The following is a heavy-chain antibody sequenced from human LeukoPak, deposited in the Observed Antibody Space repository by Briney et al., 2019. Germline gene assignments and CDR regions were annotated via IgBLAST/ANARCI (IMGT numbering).Heavy chain of an antibody. CDR3: ASRGRGCSSTSCQGYYYYYMDV. V-gene: IGHV3-30-3*01. CDR2: ISYDGSNK. Sequence: GGSLRLSCAASGFTFSNYAMHWVRQAPGKGLEWVAVISYDGSNKYYADSVKGRFTISRDNSKKTLYLQMNSLRAEDTAVYYCASRGRGCSSTSCQGYYYYYMDVWGKGTTVTVSS. J-gene: IGHJ6*03. CDR1: GFTFSNYA. D-gene: IGHD2-2*01.